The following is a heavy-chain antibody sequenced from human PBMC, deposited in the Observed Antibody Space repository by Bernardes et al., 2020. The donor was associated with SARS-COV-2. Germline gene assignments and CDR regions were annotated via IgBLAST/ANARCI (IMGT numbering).Heavy chain of an antibody. CDR2: IWYDGSNG. J-gene: IGHJ5*02. CDR3: AREEKVAGVRFDWFDP. Sequence: GGSLRLSCAASGFSFSDYAMSWVRQAPGKGLEWVAVIWYDGSNGRYEESVKGRFTISRDNSKNTLYLQMNSLRAEDTAVYYCAREEKVAGVRFDWFDPRGQGTLVTVSS. CDR1: GFSFSDYA. D-gene: IGHD3-10*01. V-gene: IGHV3-33*01.